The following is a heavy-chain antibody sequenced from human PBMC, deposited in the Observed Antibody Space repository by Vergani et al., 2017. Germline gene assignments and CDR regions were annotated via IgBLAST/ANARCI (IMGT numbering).Heavy chain of an antibody. V-gene: IGHV3-23*01. Sequence: EVQLLESGGGLVQPGGSLRLSCAASGFTFSSYAMSWVRQAPGKGLEWVSAISGSGGSTYYADSVKSRFTISRDNTKNTLYLQMNSLRAEDTAVYYCAKGDHQRNLYCSGGSCYFDYWGQGTLVTVSS. CDR3: AKGDHQRNLYCSGGSCYFDY. J-gene: IGHJ4*02. CDR2: ISGSGGST. CDR1: GFTFSSYA. D-gene: IGHD2-15*01.